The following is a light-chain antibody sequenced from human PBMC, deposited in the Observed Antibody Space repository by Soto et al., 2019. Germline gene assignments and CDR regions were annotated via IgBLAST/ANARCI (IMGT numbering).Light chain of an antibody. V-gene: IGKV1-5*03. CDR1: QSISSW. Sequence: DIQMTQSPSTLSASVGDRVTITCRASQSISSWLAWYQQKPGKAPKLLIHTAATLDSGVPSRFSGSGSGTQFTLTISSLQPDDFATYYCQQYNSYSGLTFGGRTKVEIK. CDR3: QQYNSYSGLT. J-gene: IGKJ4*01. CDR2: TAA.